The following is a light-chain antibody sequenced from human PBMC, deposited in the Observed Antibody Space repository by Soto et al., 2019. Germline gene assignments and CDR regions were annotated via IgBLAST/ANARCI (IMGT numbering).Light chain of an antibody. J-gene: IGLJ2*01. V-gene: IGLV1-51*01. CDR2: ETD. Sequence: QSVLTQPPSVSAAPGQKVTISCSGSSSNIGNSYVSWYRQLPGTAPKLLIYETDKRTTGTPERFSGSKSGTSATLGITGLQTGDEADYYCSSYTGSNKLVFGGGTQLTVL. CDR1: SSNIGNSY. CDR3: SSYTGSNKLV.